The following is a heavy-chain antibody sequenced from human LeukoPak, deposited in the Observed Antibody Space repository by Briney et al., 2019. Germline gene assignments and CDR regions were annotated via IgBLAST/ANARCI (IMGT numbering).Heavy chain of an antibody. CDR3: ARLPPGDGYNFYYYYYYMDV. CDR2: INHSGST. J-gene: IGHJ6*03. D-gene: IGHD5-24*01. Sequence: SETLSLTCAVYGGSFSGYYWSWMRQPPGRGLEWIGEINHSGSTNYNPSLKRRDTISVDTSKNQFSLKLSSVTAAETAVYYSARLPPGDGYNFYYYYYYMDVWGKGTTVTISS. V-gene: IGHV4-34*01. CDR1: GGSFSGYY.